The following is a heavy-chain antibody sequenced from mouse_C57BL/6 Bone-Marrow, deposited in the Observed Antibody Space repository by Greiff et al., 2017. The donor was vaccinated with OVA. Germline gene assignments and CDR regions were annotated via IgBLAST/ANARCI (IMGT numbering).Heavy chain of an antibody. CDR1: GYSITSGYY. CDR3: ARRGLRGFAY. V-gene: IGHV3-6*01. J-gene: IGHJ3*01. CDR2: ISYDGSN. D-gene: IGHD2-4*01. Sequence: EVKLQESGPGLVKPSQSLSLTCSVTGYSITSGYYWNWIRQFPGNKLEWMGYISYDGSNNYNPSLKNRISITRDTSKNQFFLKLNSVTTEDTATYYCARRGLRGFAYWGQGTLVTVSA.